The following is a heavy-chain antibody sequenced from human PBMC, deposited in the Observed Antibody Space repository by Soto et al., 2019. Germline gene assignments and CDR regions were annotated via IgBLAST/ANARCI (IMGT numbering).Heavy chain of an antibody. D-gene: IGHD3-16*01. J-gene: IGHJ6*02. CDR1: GGSFSGYY. V-gene: IGHV4-34*01. Sequence: SETLSLTCAVYGGSFSGYYWSWIRQTPGKGLEWIGEINHSGSTNYNPSLKSRVTISVDTSKNQFSLKLSSVTAADTAVYYCARDEGDYVWGDRLLYGMDVWGQGTTVTVSS. CDR3: ARDEGDYVWGDRLLYGMDV. CDR2: INHSGST.